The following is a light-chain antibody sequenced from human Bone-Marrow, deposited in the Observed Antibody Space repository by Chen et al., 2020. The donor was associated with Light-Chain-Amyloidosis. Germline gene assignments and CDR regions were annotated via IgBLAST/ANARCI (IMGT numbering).Light chain of an antibody. CDR1: QSLLHSDGKTY. Sequence: DIVMTQTPLSLSVTPGQPASISCKSSQSLLHSDGKTYLYWYLQTPGQSPQLLIYEVSSRLSGVPDRFSGSGSGTDFTLKISRVEAEDVGVYYCMQGIHVPLTFGGGTKVEIK. CDR3: MQGIHVPLT. V-gene: IGKV2-29*03. CDR2: EVS. J-gene: IGKJ4*01.